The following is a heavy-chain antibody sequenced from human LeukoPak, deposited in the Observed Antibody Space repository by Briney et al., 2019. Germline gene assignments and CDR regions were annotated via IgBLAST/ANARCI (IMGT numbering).Heavy chain of an antibody. Sequence: TGGSLRLSCAASGFTFSSYAMSWVRQAPGKGLEWVSAISGSGGSTYYADSVKGRFTISRDNSKNTLYLQMNSLRAEDTAVYYCAKDPDPYSSGWYRDYWGQGTLVTVSS. CDR3: AKDPDPYSSGWYRDY. CDR2: ISGSGGST. CDR1: GFTFSSYA. D-gene: IGHD6-19*01. V-gene: IGHV3-23*01. J-gene: IGHJ4*02.